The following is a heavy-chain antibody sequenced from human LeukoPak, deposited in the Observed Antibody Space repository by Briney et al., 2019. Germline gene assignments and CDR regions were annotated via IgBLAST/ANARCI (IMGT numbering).Heavy chain of an antibody. D-gene: IGHD1/OR15-1a*01. CDR3: ARYTRGTTGMDV. CDR1: GGSISSGGYY. Sequence: SETLSLTCTVSGGSISSGGYYWSWIRQHPGKGLEWIGYIYYSGSTNYNPSLKSRVTISVDTSKNQFSLKLSSVTAADTAVYYCARYTRGTTGMDVWGQGTTVTVSS. V-gene: IGHV4-61*08. J-gene: IGHJ6*02. CDR2: IYYSGST.